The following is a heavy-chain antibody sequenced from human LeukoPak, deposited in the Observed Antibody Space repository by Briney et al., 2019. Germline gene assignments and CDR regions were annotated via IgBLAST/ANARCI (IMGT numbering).Heavy chain of an antibody. D-gene: IGHD3-22*01. CDR2: IYPGDPDI. V-gene: IGHV5-51*01. CDR3: ARPHYYDSIGYYFDY. J-gene: IGHJ4*02. CDR1: GYSFTNYW. Sequence: PGASLQISCKGSGYSFTNYWIGWVRQLPGNGLEGMGIIYPGDPDIRVSPSFQGQVTISADKSISTAYLQWSSLKASDTAIYYCARPHYYDSIGYYFDYWGQGTLVTVSS.